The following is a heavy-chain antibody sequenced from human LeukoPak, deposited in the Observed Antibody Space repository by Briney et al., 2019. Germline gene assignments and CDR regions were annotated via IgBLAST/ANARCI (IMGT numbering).Heavy chain of an antibody. V-gene: IGHV1-46*01. CDR1: GYTFTSYY. CDR2: INPSGGST. Sequence: GASVKVSCKASGYTFTSYYMHWVRQAPGQGLEWMGIINPSGGSTSYAQKFQGRVTMTRDTSTSTVYVELSSLRSEDTAVYYCARVGENYYDSSGYYYTGSRAFDIWGQGTMVTVSS. CDR3: ARVGENYYDSSGYYYTGSRAFDI. D-gene: IGHD3-22*01. J-gene: IGHJ3*02.